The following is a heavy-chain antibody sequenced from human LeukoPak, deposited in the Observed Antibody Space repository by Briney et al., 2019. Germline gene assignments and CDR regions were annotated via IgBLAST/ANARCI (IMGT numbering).Heavy chain of an antibody. Sequence: GGSLRPSCAASGFTFSSYWMSWVRQAPGKGLEWVANIKQDGSEKYYVDSVKGRFTISRDNAKNSLYLQMNSLRAEDTAVYYCARDWSAEYFQHWGQGTLVTVSS. J-gene: IGHJ1*01. CDR3: ARDWSAEYFQH. CDR1: GFTFSSYW. CDR2: IKQDGSEK. V-gene: IGHV3-7*01. D-gene: IGHD3-3*01.